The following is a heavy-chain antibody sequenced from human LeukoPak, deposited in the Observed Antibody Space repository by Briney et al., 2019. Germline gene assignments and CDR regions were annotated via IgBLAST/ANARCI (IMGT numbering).Heavy chain of an antibody. D-gene: IGHD3-10*01. CDR3: AKDGSRSYYGSGSFLPAWLDP. CDR2: ISGSGGST. V-gene: IGHV3-23*01. CDR1: GFTFSSYA. Sequence: GGSLRLSCAASGFTFSSYAMSWVRQAPGKGLEWVSAISGSGGSTYYADSVKGRFTISRDNSKNTLYLQMNSLRAEDTAVYYCAKDGSRSYYGSGSFLPAWLDPWGQGTLVTVSS. J-gene: IGHJ5*02.